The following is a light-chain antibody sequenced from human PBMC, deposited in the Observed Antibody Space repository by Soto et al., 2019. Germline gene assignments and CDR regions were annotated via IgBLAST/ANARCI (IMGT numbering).Light chain of an antibody. Sequence: QSALTQPASVSGSPGQSITISCTGTSSDIGGYDYVSWYQQYPGKVPKLMIYDVTNRASGVPSRFSAYKSGDTASLTISGLQAEDEADYYCSSYTSTSTLVVFGGGTQLTVL. CDR2: DVT. CDR3: SSYTSTSTLVV. CDR1: SSDIGGYDY. J-gene: IGLJ2*01. V-gene: IGLV2-14*01.